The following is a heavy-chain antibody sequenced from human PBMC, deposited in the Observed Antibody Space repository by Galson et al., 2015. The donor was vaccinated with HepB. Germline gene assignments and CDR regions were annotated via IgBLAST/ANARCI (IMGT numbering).Heavy chain of an antibody. D-gene: IGHD5-18*01. CDR3: ARDNKWLQKTKSYYYMDV. Sequence: SVKVSCKASGGTFSSYSISWVRQAPGQGLEWMGGIIPIFGTANYAQKFQGRVTITADEYTSTAYMELSSLRSEDTAVYYCARDNKWLQKTKSYYYMDVCGKGTTVTVSS. J-gene: IGHJ6*03. V-gene: IGHV1-69*13. CDR1: GGTFSSYS. CDR2: IIPIFGTA.